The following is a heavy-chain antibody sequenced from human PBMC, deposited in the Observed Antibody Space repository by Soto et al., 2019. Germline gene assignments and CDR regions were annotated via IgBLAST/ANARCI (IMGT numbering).Heavy chain of an antibody. CDR3: ARMETFCSLNWFDP. Sequence: ASVKVSFRASGYSFTNNDVRWVRQATGQGLEWMGWMNPGSGDTGYAQKFQGRVTMTRDISIATAYMELSSLRSDDTAIYYCARMETFCSLNWFDPWGQGTLVTVSS. CDR2: MNPGSGDT. D-gene: IGHD3-10*02. CDR1: GYSFTNND. V-gene: IGHV1-8*01. J-gene: IGHJ5*02.